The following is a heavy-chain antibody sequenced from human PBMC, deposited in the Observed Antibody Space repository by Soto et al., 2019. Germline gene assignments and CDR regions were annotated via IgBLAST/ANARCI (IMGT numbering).Heavy chain of an antibody. V-gene: IGHV3-30*18. CDR1: GFTFNNYG. Sequence: QVQLVESGGGVVQPGRSLRLSCAASGFTFNNYGMHWVRQAPGKGLEWMVVISFDGRNTYYADSVKGRFTISRDNSKDTLYLQMTSLRAEDTAVYYCAKQSGAGSYYNAGSGGPFDYWGQGTLVTVSS. CDR2: ISFDGRNT. CDR3: AKQSGAGSYYNAGSGGPFDY. J-gene: IGHJ4*02. D-gene: IGHD3-10*01.